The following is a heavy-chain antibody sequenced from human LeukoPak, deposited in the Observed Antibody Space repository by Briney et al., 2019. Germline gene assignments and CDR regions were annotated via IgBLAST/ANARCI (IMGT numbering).Heavy chain of an antibody. CDR3: ARTRYYSSSLTFDY. D-gene: IGHD6-6*01. V-gene: IGHV4-59*01. J-gene: IGHJ4*02. Sequence: SETLSLTCTVSGGSISSYYWSWIRQPPGKGLEWIGYIYYSGSTNYNPSLKSRVTISVDTSKNQFSLKLSSVTAADTAVYYCARTRYYSSSLTFDYWGQGTLVTVSS. CDR1: GGSISSYY. CDR2: IYYSGST.